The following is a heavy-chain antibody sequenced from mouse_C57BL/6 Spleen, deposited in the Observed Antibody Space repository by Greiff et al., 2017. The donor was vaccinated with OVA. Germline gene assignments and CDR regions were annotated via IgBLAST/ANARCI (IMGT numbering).Heavy chain of an antibody. CDR1: GFSLSTSGMG. CDR3: ARTTVVDAMDY. CDR2: IYWDDDK. D-gene: IGHD1-1*01. V-gene: IGHV8-12*01. J-gene: IGHJ4*01. Sequence: QVTLKESGPGILQSSQTLSLTCSFSGFSLSTSGMGVSWIRQPSGKGLEWLAHIYWDDDKRYNPFLKRRLTISKDTSRNQVFLKITSVDTADTATDYCARTTVVDAMDYWGQGTSVTVSS.